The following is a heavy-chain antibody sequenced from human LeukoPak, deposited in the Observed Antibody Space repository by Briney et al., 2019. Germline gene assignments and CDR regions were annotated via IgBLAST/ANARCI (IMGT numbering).Heavy chain of an antibody. Sequence: SETLSLTCTVSGGSISSYYWSWIRQPPGKGLEWIRRIYTSGSTNYNPSLKSRVTMSVDTSKNQFSLKLSSVTAADTAVYYCARGVDSSGYGQYYFDYWGQGTLVTVSS. D-gene: IGHD3-22*01. CDR2: IYTSGST. CDR1: GGSISSYY. V-gene: IGHV4-4*07. J-gene: IGHJ4*02. CDR3: ARGVDSSGYGQYYFDY.